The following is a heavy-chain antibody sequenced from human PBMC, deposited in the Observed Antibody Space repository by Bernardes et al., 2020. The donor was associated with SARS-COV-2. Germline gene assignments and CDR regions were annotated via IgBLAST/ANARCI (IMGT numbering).Heavy chain of an antibody. V-gene: IGHV4-38-2*01. J-gene: IGHJ2*01. D-gene: IGHD3-22*01. CDR1: GFATSSGHY. CDR3: ARVDESQDYDSRGHKRIKTHWYFDL. CDR2: LHPTETT. Sequence: SENLSLTCDVSGFATSSGHYWGWIRQPPGKGLEWIGSLHPTETTSDNSSLRSRATISIDTSRNHLSLSLRSVTAADTAVYYCARVDESQDYDSRGHKRIKTHWYFDLWGRGTLVTVSS.